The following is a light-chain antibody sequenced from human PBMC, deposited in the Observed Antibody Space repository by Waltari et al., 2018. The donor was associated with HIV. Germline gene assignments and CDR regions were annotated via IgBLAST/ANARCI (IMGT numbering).Light chain of an antibody. CDR1: ALSHPY. J-gene: IGLJ1*01. V-gene: IGLV3-25*03. Sequence: SYELTQPPSVSVSPGQTARIPCSGHALSHPYVSWYQQRPGQAPVLVIYKDHKRPSGIPERFSGSRSGTTVTLIINGVQAEDEADYFCQSTDSTASSYVFGSGTEVFVL. CDR3: QSTDSTASSYV. CDR2: KDH.